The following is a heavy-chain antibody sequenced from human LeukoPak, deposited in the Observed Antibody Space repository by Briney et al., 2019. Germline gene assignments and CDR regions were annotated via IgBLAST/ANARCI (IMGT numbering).Heavy chain of an antibody. J-gene: IGHJ4*02. CDR1: GGSISSGGYS. CDR2: IYHSGST. CDR3: ARVGDILTGELDY. Sequence: SETLSLTCTVSGGSISSGGYSWSWIRQPPGKGLEWIGYIYHSGSTYYNPSLKSRVTISVDRSKNQFSLKLSSVTAADTAVYYCARVGDILTGELDYWGQGTLVTVSS. D-gene: IGHD3-9*01. V-gene: IGHV4-30-2*01.